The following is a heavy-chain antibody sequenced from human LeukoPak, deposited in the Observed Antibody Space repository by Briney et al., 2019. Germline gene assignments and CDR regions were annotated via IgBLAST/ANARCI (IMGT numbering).Heavy chain of an antibody. D-gene: IGHD5-24*01. V-gene: IGHV4-4*07. J-gene: IGHJ4*02. Sequence: SETLSLTCTVSGGSISSSYWSWIRQPAGKGLEGIGRIYTSGSTNYNPSLKSRVTISVDTSKNQFSLKLSSVTAADTAVYSCGRELRWLQSPYLDYWGQGTLVTVSS. CDR1: GGSISSSY. CDR3: GRELRWLQSPYLDY. CDR2: IYTSGST.